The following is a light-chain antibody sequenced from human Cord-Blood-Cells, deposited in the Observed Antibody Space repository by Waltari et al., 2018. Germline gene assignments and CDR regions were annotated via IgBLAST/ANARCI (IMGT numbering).Light chain of an antibody. CDR2: EVS. CDR1: SSDVGSYNL. CDR3: CSYAGSWV. V-gene: IGLV2-23*02. J-gene: IGLJ3*02. Sequence: QSALTQPASVSGSPGQSITIPCTGTSSDVGSYNLVSCYQQHPGKAPNLMIYEVSKRPSGVSNRFSGSKSGNTASLTISGLQAEDEADYYCCSYAGSWVFGGGTKLTVL.